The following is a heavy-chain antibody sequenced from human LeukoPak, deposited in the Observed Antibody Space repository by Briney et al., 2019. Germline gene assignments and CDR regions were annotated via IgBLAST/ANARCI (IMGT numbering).Heavy chain of an antibody. J-gene: IGHJ4*02. CDR2: IYSTGST. V-gene: IGHV4-59*01. CDR3: ARAVRELLPHPFDY. D-gene: IGHD1-7*01. Sequence: SSETLSLTCTVSGDSISRSYWSWVRQYPGKGLEWIGNIYSTGSTNYNPSLKSRVTISVDTSKNQFFLQLSSVTAADTAMYYCARAVRELLPHPFDYWGQGSLVTVSS. CDR1: GDSISRSY.